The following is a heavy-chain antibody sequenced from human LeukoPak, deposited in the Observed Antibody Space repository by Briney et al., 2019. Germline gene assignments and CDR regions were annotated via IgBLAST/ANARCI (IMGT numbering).Heavy chain of an antibody. Sequence: GGSLRLSCAASGFTFSNYAMHWVRQAPGKGLELVSSITSGSGYIYYADSVKGRFTISRDNANNSLYLQMNSLRAGDTAVYYCASREGEFDYWGQGTLVTVSS. CDR1: GFTFSNYA. CDR3: ASREGEFDY. J-gene: IGHJ4*02. V-gene: IGHV3-21*01. CDR2: ITSGSGYI.